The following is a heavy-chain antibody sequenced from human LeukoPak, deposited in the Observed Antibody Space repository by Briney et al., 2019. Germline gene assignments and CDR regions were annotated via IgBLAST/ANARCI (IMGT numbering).Heavy chain of an antibody. V-gene: IGHV3-30*02. CDR2: IRYDGSNK. CDR1: GFTFSSYG. CDR3: AKEHGYCSSTSCLSATYYYYYMDV. Sequence: PGGSLRLSCAASGFTFSSYGMHWVRQAPGKGLEWVAFIRYDGSNKYYADSVKGRFTISRDNSKNTLYLQMNSLRAEDTAVYYCAKEHGYCSSTSCLSATYYYYYMDVWGKGTTVTASS. J-gene: IGHJ6*03. D-gene: IGHD2-2*01.